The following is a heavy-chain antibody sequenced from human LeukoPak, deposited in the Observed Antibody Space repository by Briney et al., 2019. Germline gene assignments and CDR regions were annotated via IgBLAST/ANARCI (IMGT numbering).Heavy chain of an antibody. J-gene: IGHJ4*02. CDR3: ARDQGYRYGYGDFDY. V-gene: IGHV1-69*13. Sequence: SVKVSCKASGCTFRSYAISWVRQAPGQGLEWMGGIIPIFGTANYAQKFQGRVTITADESTSTAYMELSRLRSEDTAVYYCARDQGYRYGYGDFDYWGQGTLVTVSS. CDR1: GCTFRSYA. D-gene: IGHD5-18*01. CDR2: IIPIFGTA.